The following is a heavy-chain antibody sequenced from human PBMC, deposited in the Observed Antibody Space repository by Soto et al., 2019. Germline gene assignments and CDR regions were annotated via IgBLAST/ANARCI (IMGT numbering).Heavy chain of an antibody. CDR2: TYYRSKWYN. CDR3: ARAPVSIAAGNYYYYGMDV. Sequence: SQTLSLTCAISGDSVSSNSAAWNWIRQSPSRGLEWLGRTYYRSKWYNDYAVSVKSRITINPDTSKNQFSLQLNSVTPEDTAMYYCARAPVSIAAGNYYYYGMDVWGQGTTVTVSS. V-gene: IGHV6-1*01. CDR1: GDSVSSNSAA. D-gene: IGHD6-6*01. J-gene: IGHJ6*02.